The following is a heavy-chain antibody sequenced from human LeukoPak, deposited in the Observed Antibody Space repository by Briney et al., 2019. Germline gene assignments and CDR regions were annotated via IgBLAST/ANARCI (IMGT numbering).Heavy chain of an antibody. CDR2: INGGASTT. D-gene: IGHD3-9*01. CDR3: AIGLINDWSALEY. CDR1: GFTFASYA. J-gene: IGHJ4*02. V-gene: IGHV3-23*01. Sequence: GGSLSLSCAASGFTFASYAMTWVRQAPGKGLDYVSTINGGASTTYYADSVKGRFTISRDNSKNTLYLQMNSLRAEDTAVYYCAIGLINDWSALEYWGQGTLVTVSS.